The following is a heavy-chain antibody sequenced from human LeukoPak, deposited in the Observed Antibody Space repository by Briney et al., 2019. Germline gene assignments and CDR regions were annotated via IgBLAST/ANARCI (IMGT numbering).Heavy chain of an antibody. CDR3: ARGGDCGGDCYKRREEADAFDI. CDR1: GGSISSYY. V-gene: IGHV4-59*08. CDR2: IYYSGST. Sequence: KPSETLSLTCTVSGGSISSYYWSWIRQPPGKGLEWIGYIYYSGSTNYNPSLKSRVTISVDTSKNQFSLKLSSVTAADTAVYYCARGGDCGGDCYKRREEADAFDIWGQGTMVTVSS. J-gene: IGHJ3*02. D-gene: IGHD2-21*02.